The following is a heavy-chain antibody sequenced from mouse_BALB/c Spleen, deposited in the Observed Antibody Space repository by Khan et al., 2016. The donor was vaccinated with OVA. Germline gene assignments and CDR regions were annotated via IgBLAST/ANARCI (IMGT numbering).Heavy chain of an antibody. D-gene: IGHD1-2*01. J-gene: IGHJ2*01. V-gene: IGHV3-1*02. CDR2: ITYSGST. CDR3: ARTARIKY. Sequence: VKLEESGPGLVKPSQSLSLTCTVTGYSITSGYGWNWIRQFPGNKLEWMGYITYSGSTNYNPSLKSRITMTRDTSKNQFFLQLNSVTTEDTDTYYWARTARIKYWGQGTTLTVS. CDR1: GYSITSGYG.